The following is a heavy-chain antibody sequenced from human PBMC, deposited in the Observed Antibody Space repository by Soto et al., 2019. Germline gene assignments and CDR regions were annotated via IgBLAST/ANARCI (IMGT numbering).Heavy chain of an antibody. Sequence: TSETLSLTCTVSGGSISSSSYYWGWIRQPPGKGLEWIGSIYYSGSTYYNPSLKSRVTISVDTSKNQFSLKLSSVTAADTAVYYCARQSYYFDYWGQGTLVTVSS. CDR2: IYYSGST. CDR1: GGSISSSSYY. CDR3: ARQSYYFDY. J-gene: IGHJ4*02. V-gene: IGHV4-39*01.